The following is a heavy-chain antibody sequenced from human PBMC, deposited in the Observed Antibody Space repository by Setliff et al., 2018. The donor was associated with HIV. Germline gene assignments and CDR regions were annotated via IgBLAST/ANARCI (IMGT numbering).Heavy chain of an antibody. CDR3: ATRPPGVHGFSI. CDR1: GGSFNILG. D-gene: IGHD3-10*01. J-gene: IGHJ3*02. Sequence: ASVKVSCKASGGSFNILGFXXVRQAPGQGLEWVGGIIPVVDEPIYAQRFQGRVVITADKSTGTAYMQLSSLKFEDTAVYYCATRPPGVHGFSIWGQGTMVTVSS. V-gene: IGHV1-69*10. CDR2: IIPVVDEP.